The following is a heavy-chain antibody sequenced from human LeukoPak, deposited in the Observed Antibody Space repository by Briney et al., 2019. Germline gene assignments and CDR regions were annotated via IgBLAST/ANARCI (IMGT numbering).Heavy chain of an antibody. Sequence: SETLSLTCTVSGGSISSSSYYWGWIRQPPGKGLEWIGSIYYSGSTYYNPSLKSRVTISVDTSKNQFSLKLSSVTAADTAAYYCARERSGYSLFDYWGQGTLVTVSS. D-gene: IGHD3-22*01. V-gene: IGHV4-39*07. J-gene: IGHJ4*02. CDR3: ARERSGYSLFDY. CDR1: GGSISSSSYY. CDR2: IYYSGST.